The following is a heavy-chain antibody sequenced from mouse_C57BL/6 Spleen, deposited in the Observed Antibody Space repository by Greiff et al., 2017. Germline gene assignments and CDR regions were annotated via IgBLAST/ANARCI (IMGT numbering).Heavy chain of an antibody. J-gene: IGHJ3*01. CDR3: ASSDVDGYYPFAY. Sequence: VQLQQPGAELVKPGASVKMSCKASGYTFTSYWITWVKQRPGQGLEWIGDIYPGSGSTNYNEKFKSKATLTVDTSSSTAYMQLSSLTSEDSAVYYCASSDVDGYYPFAYWGQGTLVTVSA. CDR1: GYTFTSYW. CDR2: IYPGSGST. V-gene: IGHV1-55*01. D-gene: IGHD2-3*01.